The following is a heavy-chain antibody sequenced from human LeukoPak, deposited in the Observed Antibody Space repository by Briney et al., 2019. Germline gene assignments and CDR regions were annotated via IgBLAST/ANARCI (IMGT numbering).Heavy chain of an antibody. J-gene: IGHJ4*02. V-gene: IGHV3-21*01. CDR1: GVHFGSYS. CDR2: ISSSSSYI. Sequence: GGSLKLSGAGSGVHFGSYSMNWVRQAPGKGLEWGSSISSSSSYIYYADSVKGRFTISRDNAKNSLYLQMNSLRAEDTAVYYCARVTYDSSGYYYVHFDYWGQGTLVTVSS. D-gene: IGHD3-22*01. CDR3: ARVTYDSSGYYYVHFDY.